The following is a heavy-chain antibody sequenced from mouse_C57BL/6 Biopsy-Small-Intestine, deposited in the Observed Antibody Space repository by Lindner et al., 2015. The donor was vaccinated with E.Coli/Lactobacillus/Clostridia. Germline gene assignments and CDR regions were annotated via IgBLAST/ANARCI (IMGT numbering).Heavy chain of an antibody. Sequence: VQLQESGAELVKPGASVKLSCKASGYTFTSCWMHWVKQRPGQGLEWIGMIHPNSGSTNYNEKFKGKATFTADTSSNTAYMQLSSLTTEDSAIYYCARRFYYGSSDYWGQGTTLTVSS. CDR3: ARRFYYGSSDY. D-gene: IGHD1-1*01. CDR2: IHPNSGST. V-gene: IGHV1-64*01. J-gene: IGHJ2*01. CDR1: GYTFTSCW.